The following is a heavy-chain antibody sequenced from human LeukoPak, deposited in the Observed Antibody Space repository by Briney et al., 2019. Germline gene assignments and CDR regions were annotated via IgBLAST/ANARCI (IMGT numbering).Heavy chain of an antibody. V-gene: IGHV3-30-3*01. CDR3: ARGQLGYCSGGSCYSGGKGSNYYYYGMDV. Sequence: GRSLRLSCAASGFIFSNYAMHWVRQAPGKGLEWVAIISYDGSNKYYADSVKGRFTISRDNSKNTLYLQMNSLRAEDTAVYYCARGQLGYCSGGSCYSGGKGSNYYYYGMDVWGQGATVTVSS. D-gene: IGHD2-15*01. CDR1: GFIFSNYA. J-gene: IGHJ6*02. CDR2: ISYDGSNK.